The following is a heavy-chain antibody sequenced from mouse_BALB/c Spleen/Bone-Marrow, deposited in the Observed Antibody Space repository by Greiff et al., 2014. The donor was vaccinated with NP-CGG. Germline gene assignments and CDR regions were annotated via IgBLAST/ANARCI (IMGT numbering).Heavy chain of an antibody. CDR3: ARELYYFDY. V-gene: IGHV3-5*02. J-gene: IGHJ2*01. CDR2: IYYSGTI. Sequence: EVQLQESGPGLVKPSQTVSLTCTVAGISITTGNYRWSWIRQFPGNKLEWIGYIYYSGTITYNPSLTSRTTITRDTSKNQFFLEMNSLTAEDTATYYCARELYYFDYWGQGTTLTVSS. CDR1: GISITTGNYR.